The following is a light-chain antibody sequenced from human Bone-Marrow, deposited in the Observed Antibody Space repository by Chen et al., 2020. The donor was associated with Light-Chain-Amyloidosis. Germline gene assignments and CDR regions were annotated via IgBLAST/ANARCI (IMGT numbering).Light chain of an antibody. CDR1: QGVLSSANNKNY. CDR2: WAS. J-gene: IGKJ4*01. V-gene: IGKV4-1*01. Sequence: DIVVTQSPDSLAVFLGERTTINCKSSQGVLSSANNKNYLAWYQQKPGQPPKLLIYWASFRESGVPDRFSGSGSGTDFSLTISSLQAEDVAVCYCQQYHSTPFTFGGGTKVEI. CDR3: QQYHSTPFT.